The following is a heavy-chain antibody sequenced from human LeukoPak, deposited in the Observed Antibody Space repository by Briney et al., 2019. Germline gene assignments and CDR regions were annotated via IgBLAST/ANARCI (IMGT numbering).Heavy chain of an antibody. CDR1: GESFSGYY. V-gene: IGHV4-34*01. J-gene: IGHJ3*02. CDR2: INHSGST. D-gene: IGHD2-2*01. Sequence: SETLSLTCAVYGESFSGYYWSWIRQPPGKGLEWIGEINHSGSTNYNPSLKSRVTISVDTSKNQFSLKLSSVTAADTAVYYCARERCSSTSCYASAFDIWGQGTMVTVSS. CDR3: ARERCSSTSCYASAFDI.